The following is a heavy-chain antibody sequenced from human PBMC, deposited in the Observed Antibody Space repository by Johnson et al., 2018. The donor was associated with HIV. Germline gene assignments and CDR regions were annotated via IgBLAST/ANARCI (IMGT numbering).Heavy chain of an antibody. V-gene: IGHV3-11*04. Sequence: QVQLVESGGGLVKPGGSLRLSCGASGFTFSDSYMNWIRQAPGKGLEWVSYISSSDSAIWYADSVKGRFTVSRENAKNSLYLQMNSLRAEDTAVYYCARSVNAGRPFDIWGQGTLVTVSS. CDR2: ISSSDSAI. D-gene: IGHD2-8*01. CDR3: ARSVNAGRPFDI. CDR1: GFTFSDSY. J-gene: IGHJ3*02.